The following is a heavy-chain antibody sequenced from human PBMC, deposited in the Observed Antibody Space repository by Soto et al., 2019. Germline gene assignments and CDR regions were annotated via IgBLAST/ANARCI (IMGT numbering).Heavy chain of an antibody. CDR1: GGPFSSYH. CDR3: AKVGGTTSSNWFYP. Sequence: QVPLVQSGAEVKKPGSSVKLSCKASGGPFSSYHISWVRQAPGQGLEWVGRIIPILGRANNAQHFQGRVTITADTSTNTAYMELTSLTSEDTAVYYCAKVGGTTSSNWFYPWGHGTLVTVSS. V-gene: IGHV1-69*08. CDR2: IIPILGRA. D-gene: IGHD2-2*01. J-gene: IGHJ5*02.